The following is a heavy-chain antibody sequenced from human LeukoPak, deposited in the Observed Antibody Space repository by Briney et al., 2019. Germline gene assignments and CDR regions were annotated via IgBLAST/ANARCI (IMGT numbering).Heavy chain of an antibody. J-gene: IGHJ4*02. CDR1: GFTFGDYA. Sequence: GGSLSLSCTASGFTFGDYAMSWVSQAPGKGLEWVGFIRSKAYGGTTEYAASVKGRFTISRDDSKSIAYLQMNSLKTEDTAVYYCTRGEEYDSSARPDYWGQGTLVSVSS. D-gene: IGHD3-22*01. V-gene: IGHV3-49*04. CDR2: IRSKAYGGTT. CDR3: TRGEEYDSSARPDY.